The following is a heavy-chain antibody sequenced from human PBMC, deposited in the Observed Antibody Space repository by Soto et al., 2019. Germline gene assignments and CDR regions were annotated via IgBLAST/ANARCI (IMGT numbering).Heavy chain of an antibody. CDR2: ISAYNGNT. J-gene: IGHJ4*02. V-gene: IGHV1-18*01. CDR3: ARVYRITMVRGELSEY. CDR1: GYTFTSYG. D-gene: IGHD3-10*01. Sequence: QVQLVQSGAEVKKPGASVKVSCKASGYTFTSYGISWVRQAPGQGLEWRGWISAYNGNTNYAQKHQGRVTMTTDTSTSTAYMELRSLRSDDTAVYFCARVYRITMVRGELSEYWGQGTLVTVSS.